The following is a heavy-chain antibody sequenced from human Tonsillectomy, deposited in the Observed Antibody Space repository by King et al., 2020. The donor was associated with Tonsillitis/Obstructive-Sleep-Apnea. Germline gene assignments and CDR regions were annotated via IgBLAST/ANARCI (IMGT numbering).Heavy chain of an antibody. CDR2: INHSGGT. CDR3: ATDDDIVTAYYY. J-gene: IGHJ4*02. V-gene: IGHV4-34*01. D-gene: IGHD3-9*01. CDR1: GGSFSGYY. Sequence: VQLQQWGAGLLKPSETLSLTCAVYGGSFSGYYWSWIRQPPGKGLEWIGEINHSGGTNYNPSLKSRVTISVDTSRNQFSLKLSSVTAADTAVYYCATDDDIVTAYYYWGQGTLVTVSS.